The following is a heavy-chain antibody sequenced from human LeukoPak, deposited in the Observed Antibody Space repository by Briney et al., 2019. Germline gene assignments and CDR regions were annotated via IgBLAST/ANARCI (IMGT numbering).Heavy chain of an antibody. CDR3: ARSLEGYCSGGSCYYYSYYMDV. J-gene: IGHJ6*03. CDR1: GGSISSYY. Sequence: PSETLSLTCTVSGGSISSYYWSWIRQPPGKGLEGIGYIYYSGRTNYNPSLKSRVTISVDTSKNQFSLKLSSVTAADTAVYYCARSLEGYCSGGSCYYYSYYMDVWGKGTTVTISS. V-gene: IGHV4-59*01. D-gene: IGHD2-15*01. CDR2: IYYSGRT.